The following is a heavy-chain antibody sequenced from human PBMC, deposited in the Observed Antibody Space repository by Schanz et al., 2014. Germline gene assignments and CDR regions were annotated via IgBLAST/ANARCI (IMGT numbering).Heavy chain of an antibody. CDR2: ISDDGSRR. D-gene: IGHD2-15*01. Sequence: QVQLVESGGGVVQPGRSLRLSCAASGFIFGTAGLHWVRQPPGKGLEWVAVISDDGSRRHYADFVTGRFTISRDKSKDTVYLQMNSLRAEDTAVYYCARDLAGGGNDVWGQGTLVTVSS. V-gene: IGHV3-30*04. J-gene: IGHJ4*02. CDR1: GFIFGTAG. CDR3: ARDLAGGGNDV.